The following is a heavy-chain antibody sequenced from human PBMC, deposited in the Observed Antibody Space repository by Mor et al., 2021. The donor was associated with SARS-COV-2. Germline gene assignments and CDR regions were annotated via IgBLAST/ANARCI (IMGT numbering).Heavy chain of an antibody. Sequence: HWVRQAPGKGLEWVAVISYDGSNKYYADSVKGRFTISRDNSKNTLYLQMNSLRAEDTAVYYCASPLYDFWSGYSAYYYGMD. CDR3: ASPLYDFWSGYSAYYYGMD. D-gene: IGHD3-3*01. J-gene: IGHJ6*01. CDR2: ISYDGSNK. V-gene: IGHV3-30*01.